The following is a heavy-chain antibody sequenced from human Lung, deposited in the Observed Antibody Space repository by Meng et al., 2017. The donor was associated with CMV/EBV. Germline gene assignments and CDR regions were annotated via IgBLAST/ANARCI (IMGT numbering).Heavy chain of an antibody. J-gene: IGHJ4*02. V-gene: IGHV3-7*01. CDR1: GFTFSRYW. Sequence: GESLKISCAGSGFTFSRYWMSWVRQAPGKGLEWVGNIKEDGSATYYVESVKGRFTISRDNAKNSLFLQMNSLRAEDTAVYYCAKDWDYWGQGTLVTVS. CDR3: AKDWDY. CDR2: IKEDGSAT.